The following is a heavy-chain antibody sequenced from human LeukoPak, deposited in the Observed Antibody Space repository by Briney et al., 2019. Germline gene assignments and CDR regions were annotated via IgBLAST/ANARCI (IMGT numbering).Heavy chain of an antibody. CDR1: GGSFSGYY. Sequence: SETLSLTCAVYGGSFSGYYWSWIRQPPGKGLEWIGEINHSGSTNYNPSLKSRVTISVDTSKNQFSLKLSSVTAADTAVYYCVSGYYYDSSGYADYWGQGTLVTVSS. D-gene: IGHD3-22*01. CDR2: INHSGST. J-gene: IGHJ4*02. CDR3: VSGYYYDSSGYADY. V-gene: IGHV4-34*01.